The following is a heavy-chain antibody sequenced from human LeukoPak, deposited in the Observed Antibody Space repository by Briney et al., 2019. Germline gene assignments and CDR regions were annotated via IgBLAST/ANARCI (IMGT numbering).Heavy chain of an antibody. CDR2: ISGSGGST. V-gene: IGHV3-23*01. Sequence: EGSLRLSCAASGFTFSSYAMSWVRQAPGKGLEWVSAISGSGGSTYYADSVKGRFTISRDNSKNTLYLQMNSLRAEDTAVYYCASPGYSSSWYLGYWGQGTLVTVSS. D-gene: IGHD6-13*01. CDR1: GFTFSSYA. J-gene: IGHJ4*02. CDR3: ASPGYSSSWYLGY.